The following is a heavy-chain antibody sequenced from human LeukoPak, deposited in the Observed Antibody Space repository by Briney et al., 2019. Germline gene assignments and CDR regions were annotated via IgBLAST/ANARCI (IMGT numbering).Heavy chain of an antibody. CDR3: ARLGYYDSSGYWFDP. CDR1: GFTFSSCAM. J-gene: IGHJ5*02. Sequence: GSLRLSCAASGFTFSSCAMSWVRQPPGKGLEWIGEIYHSGSTNYNPSLKSRVTISVDKSKNQFSLKLSSVTAADTAVYYCARLGYYDSSGYWFDPWGQGTLVTVSS. V-gene: IGHV4-4*02. CDR2: IYHSGST. D-gene: IGHD3-22*01.